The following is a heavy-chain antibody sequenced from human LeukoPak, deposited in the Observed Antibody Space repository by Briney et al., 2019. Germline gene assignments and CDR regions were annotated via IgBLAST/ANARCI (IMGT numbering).Heavy chain of an antibody. CDR2: ISSSSSYT. CDR3: ARGVGETLSGWTLDY. D-gene: IGHD6-19*01. CDR1: GFTFSDYY. V-gene: IGHV3-11*06. Sequence: GGSLRLSCAASGFTFSDYYMSWIRQAPGKGLEWVSYISSSSSYTNYADSVKGRFTISRDNAKNSLYLQMNSLRAEDTAVYYCARGVGETLSGWTLDYWGHGTLVAVSS. J-gene: IGHJ4*01.